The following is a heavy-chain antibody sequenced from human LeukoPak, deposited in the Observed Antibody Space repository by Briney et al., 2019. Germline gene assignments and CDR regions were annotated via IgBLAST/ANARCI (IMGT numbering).Heavy chain of an antibody. V-gene: IGHV1-18*01. CDR3: ARGEFYYDSSGYSYSFDY. CDR2: ISAYNGNT. J-gene: IGHJ4*02. Sequence: ASVKVSCKASGYTFTSYDINWVRQATGQGLEWMGWISAYNGNTNYAQKLQGRVTMTTDTSTSTAYMELRSLRSDDTAVYYCARGEFYYDSSGYSYSFDYWGQGTLVTVSS. D-gene: IGHD3-22*01. CDR1: GYTFTSYD.